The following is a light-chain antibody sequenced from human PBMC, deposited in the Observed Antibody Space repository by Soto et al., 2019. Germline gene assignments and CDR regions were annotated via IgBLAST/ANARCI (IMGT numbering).Light chain of an antibody. V-gene: IGLV2-14*01. CDR3: TSYRGTTLGVL. CDR1: SSDVGDYNY. J-gene: IGLJ2*01. Sequence: QYVLTQPASVSGSPGHSITISCTGTSSDVGDYNYISWYQQQPGNAPKLIIYEVTNRPSGVSNRFSGSKSGNTASLTISGLQAEDEAEYFCTSYRGTTLGVLFGGGTKVTVL. CDR2: EVT.